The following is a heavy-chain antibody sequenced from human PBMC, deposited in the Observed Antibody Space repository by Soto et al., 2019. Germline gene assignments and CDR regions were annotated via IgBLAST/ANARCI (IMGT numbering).Heavy chain of an antibody. CDR3: ARGHSTSPNWFDP. V-gene: IGHV3-7*03. CDR1: GCTFSNYW. D-gene: IGHD6-6*01. Sequence: EVQLVESGGGLVQPGGSLRLSCAASGCTFSNYWMSWVRQAPGKGLEWVANIKVDGSAKYYVDSVKGRFTISRDNAKNSLYLQMNSLRGEDTTVYYCARGHSTSPNWFDPWGQGTLVTVSS. CDR2: IKVDGSAK. J-gene: IGHJ5*02.